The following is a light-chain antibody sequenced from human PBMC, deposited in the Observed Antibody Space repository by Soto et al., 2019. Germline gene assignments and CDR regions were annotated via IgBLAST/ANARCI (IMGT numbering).Light chain of an antibody. CDR1: QNIISN. CDR3: QPYNSWPPIT. V-gene: IGKV3-15*01. CDR2: GAS. Sequence: EIVMTQSPTTLSVSPGERATLSCRANQNIISNLAWYQQKPGQAPRLLIYGASTRAAGVPARFSGSGSGTEFTLTISSLQSEDFVVYYCQPYNSWPPITFGQGTRLEIK. J-gene: IGKJ5*01.